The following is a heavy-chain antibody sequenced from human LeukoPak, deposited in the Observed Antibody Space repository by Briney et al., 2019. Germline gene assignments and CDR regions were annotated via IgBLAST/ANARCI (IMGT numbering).Heavy chain of an antibody. D-gene: IGHD1-14*01. V-gene: IGHV3-74*01. CDR3: GRNPPTGTTGGGGDY. CDR2: IKSDGSST. Sequence: GGSLRLSCAASGFTFSNYWMHWVRQAPGEALMWVSRIKSDGSSTTYADSVKGRFTISRDNAKNTLYLQMNSLRAEDTAVYYCGRNPPTGTTGGGGDYWGQGTLVTVSS. J-gene: IGHJ4*02. CDR1: GFTFSNYW.